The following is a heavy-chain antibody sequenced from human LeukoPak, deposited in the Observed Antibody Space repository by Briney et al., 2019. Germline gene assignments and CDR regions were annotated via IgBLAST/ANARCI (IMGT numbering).Heavy chain of an antibody. CDR1: GGSISSGSYY. CDR2: IYTSGST. Sequence: SETLSLTCTVSGGSISSGSYYWSWIRQPAGKGLEWIGRIYTSGSTNYNPSLKSRVTISVDTSKNQFSLKLSSVTAADTAVYYCARDKGEGFWRGSYDYWGQGNLVTVSS. D-gene: IGHD3-3*01. CDR3: ARDKGEGFWRGSYDY. J-gene: IGHJ4*02. V-gene: IGHV4-61*02.